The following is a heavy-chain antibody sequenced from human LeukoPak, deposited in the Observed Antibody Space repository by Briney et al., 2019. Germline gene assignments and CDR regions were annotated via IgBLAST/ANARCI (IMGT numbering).Heavy chain of an antibody. CDR3: ARNDPDSSED. J-gene: IGHJ4*02. V-gene: IGHV3-30-3*01. Sequence: GRSLRLSCAASGFIFGNYPMHWVRQAPGKGLEWVAVISADGNNEHYADSAKGRFTLSRDNAKSTAYLQMNSLRSEDTAVYYCARNDPDSSEDWGQGTLVTVSS. CDR1: GFIFGNYP. D-gene: IGHD3-22*01. CDR2: ISADGNNE.